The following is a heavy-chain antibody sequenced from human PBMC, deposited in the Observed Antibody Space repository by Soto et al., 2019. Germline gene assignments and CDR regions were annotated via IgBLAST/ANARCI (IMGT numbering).Heavy chain of an antibody. CDR1: GDHVFSNSGA. J-gene: IGHJ6*02. Sequence: SETLSLTCAISGDHVFSNSGAWNWIRQSPSRGLEWLGRTYYRSKWYNDYAVSVKSRISINPDTSKNEFSLQLNSVNPEDTAVYYCARQRSGSQYYGLDVWGQGTTVTVSS. V-gene: IGHV6-1*01. D-gene: IGHD3-10*01. CDR3: ARQRSGSQYYGLDV. CDR2: TYYRSKWYN.